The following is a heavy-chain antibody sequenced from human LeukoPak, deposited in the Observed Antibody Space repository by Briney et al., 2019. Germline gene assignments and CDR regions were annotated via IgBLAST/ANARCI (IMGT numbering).Heavy chain of an antibody. D-gene: IGHD5-18*01. CDR1: GFTFGEYG. V-gene: IGHV3-49*03. Sequence: GRSLRLSCGASGFTFGEYGISWFRQAPGKGLEWVAFVRNDAYHGTTEYAASVRGRFVVSRDNSKSIAYLQMNSVATEDTAMYYCTRSYGLIHGDCDYWGQGTLVTVSS. CDR2: VRNDAYHGTT. CDR3: TRSYGLIHGDCDY. J-gene: IGHJ4*02.